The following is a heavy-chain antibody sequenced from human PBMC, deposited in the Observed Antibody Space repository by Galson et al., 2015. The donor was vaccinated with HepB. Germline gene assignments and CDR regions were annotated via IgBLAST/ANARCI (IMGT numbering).Heavy chain of an antibody. V-gene: IGHV1-58*02. D-gene: IGHD3-3*01. CDR2: IVVGSGNT. Sequence: SVKVSCKASGFTFTSSAMQWVRQARGQRLEWIGWIVVGSGNTNYAQKFQERVTITRDMSTSTAYMELSSLRSEDTAVYYCAAVPYYDFWSGYYQPYFDYWGQGTLVTVSS. CDR3: AAVPYYDFWSGYYQPYFDY. J-gene: IGHJ4*02. CDR1: GFTFTSSA.